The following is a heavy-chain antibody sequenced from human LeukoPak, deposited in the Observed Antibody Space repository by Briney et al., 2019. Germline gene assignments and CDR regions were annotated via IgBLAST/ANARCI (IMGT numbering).Heavy chain of an antibody. D-gene: IGHD3-22*01. CDR1: GYTFTSYG. J-gene: IGHJ4*02. Sequence: ASVKVSCKASGYTFTSYGISWVRQAPGQGLEWMGWISAYNGNTNYAQKLQGRVTMTTDTSTSTAYMELRSLRSDDTAVYYCATCDSSGYYGTPFDYWGQGTLVTVSS. CDR3: ATCDSSGYYGTPFDY. CDR2: ISAYNGNT. V-gene: IGHV1-18*01.